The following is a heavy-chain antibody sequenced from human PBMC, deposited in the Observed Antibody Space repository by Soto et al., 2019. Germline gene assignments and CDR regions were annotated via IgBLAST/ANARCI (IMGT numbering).Heavy chain of an antibody. V-gene: IGHV3-23*01. CDR3: AKDGVWKSSGYDFYWFDP. D-gene: IGHD5-12*01. Sequence: GGSLRLSCAASGFTFSSYAMSWVRQAPGKGLEWVSAISGSGGSTYYADSVKGRFTISRDNSKNTLYLQMNSLRAEDTAVYYCAKDGVWKSSGYDFYWFDPWGQGTLVTVSS. CDR1: GFTFSSYA. CDR2: ISGSGGST. J-gene: IGHJ5*02.